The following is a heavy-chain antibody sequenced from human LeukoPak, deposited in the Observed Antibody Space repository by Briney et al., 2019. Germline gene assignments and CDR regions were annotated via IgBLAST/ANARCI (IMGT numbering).Heavy chain of an antibody. Sequence: PGGSLRLSCAASGFTVSSNYMSWVRQAPGKGLEWVSVIYSGGGTYYADSVKGRFTISRDNSKNTLYLQMNSLRAEDTAVYYCTTSPYYYDSSGYPWGQGTLVTVSS. D-gene: IGHD3-22*01. CDR1: GFTVSSNY. CDR2: IYSGGGT. J-gene: IGHJ5*02. CDR3: TTSPYYYDSSGYP. V-gene: IGHV3-53*01.